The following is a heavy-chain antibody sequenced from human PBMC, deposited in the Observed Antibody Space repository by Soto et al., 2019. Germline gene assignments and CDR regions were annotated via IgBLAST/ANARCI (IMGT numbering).Heavy chain of an antibody. CDR3: ARGGSSSWYGFYFFDN. CDR1: GGSISSGGYY. D-gene: IGHD6-13*01. V-gene: IGHV4-30-2*01. Sequence: SETLSLTCTVSGGSISSGGYYWTWIRQPPGKGLEWIGYIYHSGSTYYNPSLKSRVTISVDTSKNQFSLKVTSVTAADTAVYYCARGGSSSWYGFYFFDNWGPGTLVTVSS. CDR2: IYHSGST. J-gene: IGHJ4*02.